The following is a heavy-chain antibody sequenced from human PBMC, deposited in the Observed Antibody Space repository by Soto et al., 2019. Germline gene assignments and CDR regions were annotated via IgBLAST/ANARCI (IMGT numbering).Heavy chain of an antibody. CDR2: IFHSGTT. V-gene: IGHV4-4*02. CDR1: GDSISSSHW. D-gene: IGHD1-1*01. Sequence: QVQLQESGPGLVEPSGTLSLTCAVSGDSISSSHWWSWVRQPPGKGLEWIGEIFHSGTTKYNPSLESRVTMSVDKSNNHLSLKLRSVPAADTAVYYCARQLERGDLPEGFEYWGQGTLATVSS. J-gene: IGHJ4*02. CDR3: ARQLERGDLPEGFEY.